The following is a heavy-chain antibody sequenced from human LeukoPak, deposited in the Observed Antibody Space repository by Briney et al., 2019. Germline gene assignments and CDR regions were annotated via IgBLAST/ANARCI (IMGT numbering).Heavy chain of an antibody. V-gene: IGHV3-23*01. Sequence: GGSLRLSCAASGFTFSSYEMNWVRQAPGKGLEWVSAISGSGGSTYYADSVKGRFTISRDNSKNTLYLQMNSLRAEDTAVYYCTKADYYDSSGYIDYWGQGTLVTVSS. CDR3: TKADYYDSSGYIDY. J-gene: IGHJ4*02. CDR2: ISGSGGST. CDR1: GFTFSSYE. D-gene: IGHD3-22*01.